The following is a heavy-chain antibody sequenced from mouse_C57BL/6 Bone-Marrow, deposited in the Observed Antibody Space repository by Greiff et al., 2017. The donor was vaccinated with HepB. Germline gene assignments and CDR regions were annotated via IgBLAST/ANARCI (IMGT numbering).Heavy chain of an antibody. V-gene: IGHV14-4*01. CDR1: GFNIKDYY. CDR3: TTEGFAY. J-gene: IGHJ3*01. Sequence: VQLQQSGAELVKPGASVKLSCTASGFNIKDYYMHWVKQRTEQGLEWIGWIDPENGDTEYASKFQGKATITADTSSNTAYLQLSSLTSEDTAVYCWTTEGFAYWGRGTLVTVSA. CDR2: IDPENGDT.